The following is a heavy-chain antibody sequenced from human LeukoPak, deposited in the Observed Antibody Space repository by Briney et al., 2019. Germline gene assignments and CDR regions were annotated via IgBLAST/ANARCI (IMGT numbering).Heavy chain of an antibody. V-gene: IGHV3-21*01. Sequence: GGSLRLSCAASGFTFSSYSMNWVRQAPGKGLEWVSSISSSSYIYYADSVKGRFTISRDNAKNSLYLQMNSLRAEDTAVYYCARDLSGIAGYTYGRGIDYWGQGTLVTVSS. D-gene: IGHD5-18*01. CDR1: GFTFSSYS. CDR2: ISSSSYI. CDR3: ARDLSGIAGYTYGRGIDY. J-gene: IGHJ4*02.